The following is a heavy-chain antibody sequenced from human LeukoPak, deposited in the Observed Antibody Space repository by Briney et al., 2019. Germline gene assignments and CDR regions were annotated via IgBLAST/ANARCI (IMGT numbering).Heavy chain of an antibody. D-gene: IGHD3-3*01. J-gene: IGHJ5*02. V-gene: IGHV1-18*01. CDR1: GYTFTSYG. CDR3: ARVGVGYYDFWSGYNNWFDP. CDR2: ISAYNGNT. Sequence: GASVKVSCKASGYTFTSYGISWVRQAPGQGLEWMGWISAYNGNTNYAQKLQGRVTMTTDTSTSTAYMELRSLRSDDTAVYYCARVGVGYYDFWSGYNNWFDPWGQGTLVTVSS.